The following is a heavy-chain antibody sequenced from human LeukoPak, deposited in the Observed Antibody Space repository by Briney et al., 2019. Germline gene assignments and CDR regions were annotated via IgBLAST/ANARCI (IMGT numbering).Heavy chain of an antibody. CDR3: ARAELYCSSTSCPTYYYYYYMDV. CDR1: GGTVSSYA. J-gene: IGHJ6*03. D-gene: IGHD2-2*01. Sequence: SVKVSCKASGGTVSSYAISWVRQAPGQGLEWMGGIIPIFGTANYAQKFQGRVTITADESTSTAYMELSSLRSEDTAVYYCARAELYCSSTSCPTYYYYYYMDVWGKGTTVTVSS. CDR2: IIPIFGTA. V-gene: IGHV1-69*01.